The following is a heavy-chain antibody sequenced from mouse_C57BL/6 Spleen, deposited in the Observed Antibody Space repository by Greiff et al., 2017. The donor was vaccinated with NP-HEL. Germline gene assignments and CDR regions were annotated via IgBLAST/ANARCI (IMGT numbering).Heavy chain of an antibody. J-gene: IGHJ3*01. Sequence: VQLQQPGAELVRPGTSVKLSCKASGYTFTSYWMHWVKQRPGQGLEWIGVIDPSDSYTNYNQKFKGKATLTVDTSSSTAYMQLSSLTSEDSAVYYCARDYGSSYGRWAYWGQGTLVTVSA. V-gene: IGHV1-59*01. D-gene: IGHD1-1*01. CDR1: GYTFTSYW. CDR2: IDPSDSYT. CDR3: ARDYGSSYGRWAY.